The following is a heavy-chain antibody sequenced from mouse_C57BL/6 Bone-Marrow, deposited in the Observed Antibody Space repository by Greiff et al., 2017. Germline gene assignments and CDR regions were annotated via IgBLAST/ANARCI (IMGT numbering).Heavy chain of an antibody. CDR3: ARRGTSWYFDV. V-gene: IGHV5-6*01. J-gene: IGHJ1*03. CDR1: GFTFSSYC. D-gene: IGHD3-3*01. CDR2: ISSGGSYT. Sequence: EVHLVESGGDLVKPGGSLKLSCAASGFTFSSYCMSWVRQTPDKRLEWVATISSGGSYTYYPDSVKGRFTISRDNAKNTLYLQMSRLKSEDAAMYYCARRGTSWYFDVWGTGTTVTVSA.